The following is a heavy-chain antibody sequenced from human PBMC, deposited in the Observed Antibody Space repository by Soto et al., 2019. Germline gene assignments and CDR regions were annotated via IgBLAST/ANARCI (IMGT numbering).Heavy chain of an antibody. J-gene: IGHJ4*02. V-gene: IGHV3-23*01. D-gene: IGHD3-3*01. CDR1: GFTFRIYA. CDR2: ISDSADSA. CDR3: AKIDHYDFWSGYHTYFDY. Sequence: EVQLLESGGGLVQPGGSLRLSCAASGFTFRIYAMSWVRQVPGKGLEWVSTISDSADSAYYADSVKGRFTISRDNSKNTLYLQMNSLRAEDTAVYYCAKIDHYDFWSGYHTYFDYWGQGALVTVSS.